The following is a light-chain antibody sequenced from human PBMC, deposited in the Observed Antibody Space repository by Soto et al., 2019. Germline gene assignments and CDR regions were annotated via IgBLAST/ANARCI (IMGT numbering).Light chain of an antibody. J-gene: IGLJ3*02. CDR3: SSYTTTSTLV. Sequence: QSVLTQPASVSGSPGQSITISCTGTSSDVGAYNLVSWYQQHPGRAPKLFIFDVSDRPSGVSDRFSGSKSGNTASLTISGLQAEDEASYYCSSYTTTSTLVFGGGTKRPS. CDR2: DVS. V-gene: IGLV2-14*02. CDR1: SSDVGAYNL.